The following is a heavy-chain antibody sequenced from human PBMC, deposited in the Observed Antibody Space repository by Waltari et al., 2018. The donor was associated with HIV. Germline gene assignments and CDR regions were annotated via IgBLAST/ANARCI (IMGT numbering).Heavy chain of an antibody. D-gene: IGHD5-12*01. CDR3: VRDGPFVDVEY. CDR2: IKEDGGLE. V-gene: IGHV3-7*01. CDR1: GFPFSGYW. J-gene: IGHJ4*02. Sequence: EVQLVESGGGLVKPGGSLSLSCAASGFPFSGYWMCWVRQAPGKGLEWVANIKEDGGLEYYVDSVKGRFTISRDNPKNLLFLQMNSLRVEDTAVYYCVRDGPFVDVEYWGQGTLVTVSS.